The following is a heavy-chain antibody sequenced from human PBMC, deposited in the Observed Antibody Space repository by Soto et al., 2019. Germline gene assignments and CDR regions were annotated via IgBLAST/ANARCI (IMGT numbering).Heavy chain of an antibody. D-gene: IGHD3-22*01. CDR1: GFTFSSYA. CDR3: AKDAPPYYYDSSGTLGYYFDY. Sequence: GSLRLSCAASGFTFSSYAMSWVRQAPGKGLEWVSAISGSGGSTYYADSVKGRFTISRDNSKNTLYLQMNSLRAEDTAVYYCAKDAPPYYYDSSGTLGYYFDYWGQGTLVTV. J-gene: IGHJ4*02. CDR2: ISGSGGST. V-gene: IGHV3-23*01.